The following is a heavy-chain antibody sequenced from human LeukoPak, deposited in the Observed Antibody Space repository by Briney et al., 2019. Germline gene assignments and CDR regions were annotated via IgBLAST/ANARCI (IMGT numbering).Heavy chain of an antibody. CDR3: AKLPVFLGGWYDY. CDR1: GFTFSSYA. Sequence: GGSLRLSCAASGFTFSSYAMSWVRQAPGKGLEWVSVISGSGGSTYYADSVRGRFTISRDNSKNTLFLQMNSLRAEDTAVYYCAKLPVFLGGWYDYWGQGTLVTVPS. J-gene: IGHJ4*02. CDR2: ISGSGGST. D-gene: IGHD6-19*01. V-gene: IGHV3-23*01.